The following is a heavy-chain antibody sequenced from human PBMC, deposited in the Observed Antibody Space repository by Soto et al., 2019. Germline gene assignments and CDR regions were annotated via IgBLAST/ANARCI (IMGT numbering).Heavy chain of an antibody. J-gene: IGHJ4*02. V-gene: IGHV3-30*18. CDR3: AKDTYYHDSSGYYIFEF. CDR1: GFTFSSFG. D-gene: IGHD3-22*01. Sequence: QVQLVESGGGVVQPGRSLRLSCAASGFTFSSFGMHWVRQAPGKGLEWVAHISYDGSNEHSADSVKGRFTISRDNSEDTLYLQMNSLIVEDTDVYFCAKDTYYHDSSGYYIFEFWGQGTLVTVSS. CDR2: ISYDGSNE.